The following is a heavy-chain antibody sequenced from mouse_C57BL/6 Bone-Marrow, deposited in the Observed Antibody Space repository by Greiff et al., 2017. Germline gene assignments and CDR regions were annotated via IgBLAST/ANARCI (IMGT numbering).Heavy chain of an antibody. CDR3: AREGLTTVVAPYFDV. Sequence: QVQLQQPGAELVKPGASVKLSCKASGYTFTSYWMQWVKQRPGQGLEWIGEIDPSDSNTNYNQKFKGKATLTVDTSSSTAYMQLISLTSEDSAVYYCAREGLTTVVAPYFDVWGTGTTVTVSS. V-gene: IGHV1-50*01. J-gene: IGHJ1*03. CDR1: GYTFTSYW. D-gene: IGHD1-1*01. CDR2: IDPSDSNT.